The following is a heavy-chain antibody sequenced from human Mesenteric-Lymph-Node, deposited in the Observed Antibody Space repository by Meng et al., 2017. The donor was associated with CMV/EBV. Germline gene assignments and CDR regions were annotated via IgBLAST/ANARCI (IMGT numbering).Heavy chain of an antibody. CDR2: ISRSAIAI. CDR3: AKSNKLAFCSSSSCYPDY. V-gene: IGHV3-48*03. J-gene: IGHJ4*02. CDR1: GFTFSTYE. Sequence: GESLKISCAASGFTFSTYEMNWVRQAPGKELEWISYISRSAIAIFYADSVKGRFTISRDNSKNTLYLQMNSLRVEDTAVYYCAKSNKLAFCSSSSCYPDYWGQGTVVTVSS. D-gene: IGHD2-2*01.